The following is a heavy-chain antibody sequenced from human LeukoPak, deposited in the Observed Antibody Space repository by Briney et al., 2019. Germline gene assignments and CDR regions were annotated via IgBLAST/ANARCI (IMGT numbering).Heavy chain of an antibody. CDR1: GFTFSSYA. J-gene: IGHJ5*02. D-gene: IGHD1-1*01. V-gene: IGHV3-23*01. CDR3: AKDLLDSPNGPNWFDP. Sequence: GGSLRLSCAASGFTFSSYAMSWVRQAPGKGLEWVSAISGSGGGTYYADSVKGRFTISRDNSKNTLYLQMNSLRAEDTAVYYCAKDLLDSPNGPNWFDPWGQGTLVTVSS. CDR2: ISGSGGGT.